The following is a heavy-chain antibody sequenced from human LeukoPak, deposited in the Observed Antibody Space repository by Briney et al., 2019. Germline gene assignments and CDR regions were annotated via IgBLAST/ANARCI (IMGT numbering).Heavy chain of an antibody. CDR1: GGTFSSYA. D-gene: IGHD6-13*01. V-gene: IGHV1-18*01. CDR3: ARAEDQLVLPNY. Sequence: ASVKVSCKASGGTFSSYAISWVRQAPGQGLEWMGWISAYNGNTNYAQKLQGRVTMTTDTSTSTAYMELRSLRSDDTAVYYCARAEDQLVLPNYWGQGTLVTVSS. J-gene: IGHJ4*02. CDR2: ISAYNGNT.